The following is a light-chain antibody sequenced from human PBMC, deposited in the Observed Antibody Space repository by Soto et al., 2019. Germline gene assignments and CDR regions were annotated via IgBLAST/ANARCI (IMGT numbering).Light chain of an antibody. CDR2: ANN. CDR3: AAWDDSLKGWV. CDR1: SSNSGSET. Sequence: QSVLTQPPSASGTPGQRVTISCSGSSSNSGSETVNLYQQVPGTAPNLLIYANNQRPSGVPDRFSVSKSGTSASPAIGGLQSEDVADYYCAAWDDSLKGWVFGGGTKLTVL. J-gene: IGLJ3*02. V-gene: IGLV1-44*01.